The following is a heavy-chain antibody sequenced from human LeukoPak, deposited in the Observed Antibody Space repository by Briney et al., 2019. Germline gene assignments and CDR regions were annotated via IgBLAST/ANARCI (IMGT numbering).Heavy chain of an antibody. Sequence: EASVKVSCKASGGTFSSYAISWVRQAPGQGLEWMGGIIPIFGTANYAQKFQGRVTITADKSTSTAYMELSSLRSEDTAVYYCARDNASHSSGWLKDAFDIWGQGTMVTVSS. CDR1: GGTFSSYA. CDR3: ARDNASHSSGWLKDAFDI. D-gene: IGHD6-19*01. CDR2: IIPIFGTA. V-gene: IGHV1-69*06. J-gene: IGHJ3*02.